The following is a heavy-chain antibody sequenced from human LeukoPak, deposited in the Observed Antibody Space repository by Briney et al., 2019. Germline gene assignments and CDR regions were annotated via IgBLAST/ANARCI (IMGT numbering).Heavy chain of an antibody. CDR3: ARKYSSSGGWTDD. J-gene: IGHJ1*01. Sequence: SETLSSTSTVSGVSVCYYHWIWHRQPPGKGLEWIGYIYYSGSTNYNPSLKSRVTISLGTSKNQFSLNLSSVTAADTAVYYCARKYSSSGGWTDDWGQPSLVTVSS. CDR2: IYYSGST. CDR1: GVSVCYYH. D-gene: IGHD5-12*01. V-gene: IGHV4-59*02.